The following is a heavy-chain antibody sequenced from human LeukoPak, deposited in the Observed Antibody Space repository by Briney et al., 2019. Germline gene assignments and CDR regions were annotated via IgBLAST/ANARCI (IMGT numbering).Heavy chain of an antibody. V-gene: IGHV3-23*01. D-gene: IGHD6-19*01. Sequence: PGGSLRLSCAASGFTFSNYGMSWVRQAPGKGLEWVSGISDTGGTTHYADSVKGRFTISRDNSKNTLSLQMNSLRDEDTAVYYCAKDRGYSSGRSLSYYFDYWGQGTLVTVSS. CDR2: ISDTGGTT. CDR1: GFTFSNYG. CDR3: AKDRGYSSGRSLSYYFDY. J-gene: IGHJ4*02.